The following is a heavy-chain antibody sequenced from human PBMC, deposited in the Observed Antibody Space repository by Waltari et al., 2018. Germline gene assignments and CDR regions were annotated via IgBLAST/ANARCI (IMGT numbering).Heavy chain of an antibody. CDR3: AHKPIKKAFDF. CDR1: GISLNSVGVG. V-gene: IGHV2-5*01. J-gene: IGHJ4*02. Sequence: QITLKESGPTLVKPTQTLTLTCTVSGISLNSVGVGVGWIRQSPGKALECLAAIYWNDDERYSPSLQTRLNITKDTSKNQVVLTVTNMGPGDTATYFCAHKPIKKAFDFWGQGILVTVSS. CDR2: IYWNDDE. D-gene: IGHD1-20*01.